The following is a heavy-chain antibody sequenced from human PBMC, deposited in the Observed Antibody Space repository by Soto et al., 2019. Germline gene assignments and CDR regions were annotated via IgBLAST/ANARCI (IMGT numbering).Heavy chain of an antibody. J-gene: IGHJ4*02. CDR3: AKGGTTTNIILAY. CDR2: IRGSGKTT. CDR1: GFTSSNDA. Sequence: EVALLESWGGLVQPGVSLRVSCAASGFTSSNDAMRWVRQSPWMGLDWLSSIRGSGKTTYYADSVKGRVTISRDNDKNTLYLQIKSLNAGDTAVYYCAKGGTTTNIILAYRGPGTPVNV. D-gene: IGHD1-1*01. V-gene: IGHV3-23*01.